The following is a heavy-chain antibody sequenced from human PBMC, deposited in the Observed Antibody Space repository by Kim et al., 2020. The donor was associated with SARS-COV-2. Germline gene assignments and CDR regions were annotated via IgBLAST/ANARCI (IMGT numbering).Heavy chain of an antibody. J-gene: IGHJ4*02. Sequence: SETLSLTCSVSGVFIKNYHWSWMRQPPGKGLEWIGYISYSESTFYSGNTNYNPSLKRRITISMDTSKNQFSLRLSSMTAADTAVYYCARARDPYGYYWKGFDSWGQGTLVTVSS. CDR2: ISYSEST. CDR1: GVFIKNYH. D-gene: IGHD3-3*01. CDR3: ARARDPYGYYWKGFDS. V-gene: IGHV4-59*01.